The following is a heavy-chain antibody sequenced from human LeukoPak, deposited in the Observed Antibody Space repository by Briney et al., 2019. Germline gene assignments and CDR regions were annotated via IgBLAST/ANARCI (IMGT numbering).Heavy chain of an antibody. D-gene: IGHD2-21*01. V-gene: IGHV3-21*04. CDR3: ANRDAYCGGDCYLEGYFDY. Sequence: GGSLRLSCAASGFTFSSHTMNWVRQAPGKGLEWVSSITSGNSYINYADSVKGRFTISRDNAKNSLYLQMNSLRAEDTAVYYCANRDAYCGGDCYLEGYFDYWGQGTLVTVSS. CDR2: ITSGNSYI. CDR1: GFTFSSHT. J-gene: IGHJ4*02.